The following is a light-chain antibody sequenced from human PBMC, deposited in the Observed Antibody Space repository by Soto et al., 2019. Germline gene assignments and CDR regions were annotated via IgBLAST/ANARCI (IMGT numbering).Light chain of an antibody. CDR3: QSYDSSLSGVV. CDR1: SSNIGAGYD. J-gene: IGLJ2*01. CDR2: GNS. V-gene: IGLV1-40*01. Sequence: QSVLTQPPSVSGAPGQRVTISCTGSSSNIGAGYDVHWYQQLPGTAPKLLIYGNSNRPSGVPDRFSGSKSGTSAYLAITGLKAEDEADYYCQSYDSSLSGVVFGGGTRVTVL.